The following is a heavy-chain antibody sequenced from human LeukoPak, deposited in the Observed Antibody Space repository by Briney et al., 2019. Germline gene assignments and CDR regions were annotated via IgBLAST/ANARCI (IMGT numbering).Heavy chain of an antibody. D-gene: IGHD6-6*01. V-gene: IGHV4-59*01. CDR3: ARDRYSSSSGGWFDP. CDR2: FYYSGST. Sequence: SETLSLTCTVSGGSISSYYWSWIRQPPGKGLEWIGYFYYSGSTNYNPSLKSRVTISVDTSKNQFSLKLSSVTAADTAVYYCARDRYSSSSGGWFDPWGQGTLVTVSS. CDR1: GGSISSYY. J-gene: IGHJ5*02.